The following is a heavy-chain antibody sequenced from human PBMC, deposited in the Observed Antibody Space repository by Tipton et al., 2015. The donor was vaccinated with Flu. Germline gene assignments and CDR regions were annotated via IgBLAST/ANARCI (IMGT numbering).Heavy chain of an antibody. V-gene: IGHV4-38-2*02. J-gene: IGHJ5*01. D-gene: IGHD2-15*01. Sequence: TLSLTCSVSGYSISSGYYWGWIRQPPGKGLEWIGSIYHTGATYYNPSLETRVTISVDTSKNHFSLKLTSVTAADTAVYYCARGAGVVVETRFDSWGQGTLVTVSS. CDR1: GYSISSGYY. CDR3: ARGAGVVVETRFDS. CDR2: IYHTGAT.